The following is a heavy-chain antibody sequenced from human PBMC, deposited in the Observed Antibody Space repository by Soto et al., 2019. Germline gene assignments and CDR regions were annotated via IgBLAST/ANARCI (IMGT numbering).Heavy chain of an antibody. CDR2: INPSGESI. CDR3: ARDNSQGYGTPAASWWFAP. CDR1: GFTFTDYY. V-gene: IGHV1-46*01. D-gene: IGHD2-15*01. J-gene: IGHJ5*02. Sequence: QVQLVQSGAEVKKPGASVKVSCRASGFTFTDYYIHWVRQAPGQGLEWMGIINPSGESISYAQKFQGRSTITMDTSTRTVSMDQSRVRNEDTAVYSCARDNSQGYGTPAASWWFAPWGKGTLVTVSS.